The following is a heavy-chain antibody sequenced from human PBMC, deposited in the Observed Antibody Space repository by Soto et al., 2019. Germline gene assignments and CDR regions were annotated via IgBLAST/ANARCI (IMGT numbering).Heavy chain of an antibody. J-gene: IGHJ6*02. V-gene: IGHV3-30-3*01. Sequence: GSLRLSCAASGFTFSSYAMHWVRQAPGKGLEWVAVISYDGSNKYYADSVKGRFTISRDNSKNTLYLQMNSLRAEDTAVYYCARDRVVAATLRGMDVWGQGTTVTVSS. D-gene: IGHD2-15*01. CDR2: ISYDGSNK. CDR3: ARDRVVAATLRGMDV. CDR1: GFTFSSYA.